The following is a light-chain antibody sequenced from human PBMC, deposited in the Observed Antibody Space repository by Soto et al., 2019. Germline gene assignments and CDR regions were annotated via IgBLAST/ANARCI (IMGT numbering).Light chain of an antibody. V-gene: IGKV3-11*01. CDR3: QQRDNWPWT. CDR1: QSVRSN. CDR2: DVS. Sequence: EIVLTQSPATLSLSPGERATLSCRASQSVRSNLAWYQNKPGQAPRLLIYDVSNRATGIPGRFSGSGFGTDFTLTISNVEPEDFAVYYCQQRDNWPWTFGQGAKVEI. J-gene: IGKJ1*01.